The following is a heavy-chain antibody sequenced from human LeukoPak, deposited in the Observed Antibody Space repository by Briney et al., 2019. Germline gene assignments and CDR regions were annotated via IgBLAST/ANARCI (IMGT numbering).Heavy chain of an antibody. CDR2: IIPIFGTA. CDR3: ARDVLRFSSRLYNWFDP. CDR1: GGTFSSYA. D-gene: IGHD3-3*01. J-gene: IGHJ5*02. V-gene: IGHV1-69*13. Sequence: SVKASCKASGGTFSSYAISWVRQAPGQGLEWMGGIIPIFGTANYAQKFQGRVTITADESTSTAYMELSSLRSEDTAVYYCARDVLRFSSRLYNWFDPWGQGTLVTVSS.